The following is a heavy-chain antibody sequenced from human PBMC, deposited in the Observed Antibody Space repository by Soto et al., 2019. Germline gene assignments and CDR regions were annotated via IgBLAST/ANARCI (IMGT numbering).Heavy chain of an antibody. V-gene: IGHV3-23*01. Sequence: EVQLLDSGGGLVQPGGSLRLSCAASGFTFSNYAMNWVRQAPGKGLDWVSGISGSGGSTYYADSVKGRFTISRDNSKNTLYRQMSSLRAEDTAVYYCAKGPLGSGNDVDFWGQGTLVTASS. CDR1: GFTFSNYA. CDR3: AKGPLGSGNDVDF. J-gene: IGHJ4*02. CDR2: ISGSGGST. D-gene: IGHD5-12*01.